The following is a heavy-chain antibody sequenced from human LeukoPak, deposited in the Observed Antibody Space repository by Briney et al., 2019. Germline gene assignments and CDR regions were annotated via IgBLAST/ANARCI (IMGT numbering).Heavy chain of an antibody. CDR3: ARDNYSYRLDL. Sequence: GRSLRLSCAASGFTFSSYAMYWVRQAPGKGLEWVSAIGGSGGNIFYTDSVKGRFTISRDNSKNTLYLHMNSLRAEDTAIYYCARDNYSYRLDLWGQGTLVTVSS. J-gene: IGHJ5*02. CDR2: IGGSGGNI. CDR1: GFTFSSYA. V-gene: IGHV3-23*01. D-gene: IGHD2-21*01.